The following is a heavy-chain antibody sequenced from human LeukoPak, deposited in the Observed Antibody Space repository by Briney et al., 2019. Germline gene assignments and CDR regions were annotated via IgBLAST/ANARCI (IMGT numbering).Heavy chain of an antibody. J-gene: IGHJ4*02. V-gene: IGHV1-69*13. Sequence: GASVKVSCKASGGTFSSYAISWVRQAPGQGLEWMGGIIPIFGTANYAQKFQGRVTITADESTSTAYMELSSLRSEDTAVYYCARTLGYCSGGSCYPGLDYWGQGTLVTVSS. CDR1: GGTFSSYA. CDR2: IIPIFGTA. CDR3: ARTLGYCSGGSCYPGLDY. D-gene: IGHD2-15*01.